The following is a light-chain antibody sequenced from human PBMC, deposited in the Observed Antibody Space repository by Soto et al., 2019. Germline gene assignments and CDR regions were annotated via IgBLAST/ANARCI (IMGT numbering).Light chain of an antibody. CDR1: QNINRW. CDR2: DAS. Sequence: DIQMTQSPSTLAASVGDRVTITCRASQNINRWLDWYQQKPGKAPKVLIYDASTLQSGVPSRFSGSGSGTEFTLTITSLQPDDFATYYCQQYDGNFGPGTKVDFK. CDR3: QQYDGN. V-gene: IGKV1-5*01. J-gene: IGKJ3*01.